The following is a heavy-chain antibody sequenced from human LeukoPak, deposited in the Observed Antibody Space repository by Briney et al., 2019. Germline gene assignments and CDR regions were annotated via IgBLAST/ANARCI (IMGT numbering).Heavy chain of an antibody. J-gene: IGHJ3*02. Sequence: GGSLRLYCAASGFTFSSYWMHWVRQAPGKGLVWVSRINSDGSSTSYADSVKGRFTISRDNAKNTLYLQMNSLRAEDTAVYYCAREGIAAADAFDIWGQGTMVTVSS. V-gene: IGHV3-74*01. CDR3: AREGIAAADAFDI. CDR1: GFTFSSYW. D-gene: IGHD6-13*01. CDR2: INSDGSST.